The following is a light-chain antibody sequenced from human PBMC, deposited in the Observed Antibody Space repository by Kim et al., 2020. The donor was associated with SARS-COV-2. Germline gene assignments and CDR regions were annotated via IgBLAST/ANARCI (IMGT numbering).Light chain of an antibody. Sequence: RRRSREGSRRRCYSDGYQQKPGTAPPLVIYGKNNRPAGVPDRFSGSSSGSTASLTITGGQAEDEADDYCNSQDSSSNHLVFGGGTKLTVL. CDR2: GKN. CDR3: NSQDSSSNHLV. V-gene: IGLV3-19*01. J-gene: IGLJ3*02. CDR1: SRRRCY.